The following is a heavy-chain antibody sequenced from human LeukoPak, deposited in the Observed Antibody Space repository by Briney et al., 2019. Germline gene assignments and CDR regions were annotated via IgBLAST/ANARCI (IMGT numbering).Heavy chain of an antibody. D-gene: IGHD3-22*01. V-gene: IGHV4-34*01. CDR3: ARGLPYYYDSSGYYYEPPSFWFDP. CDR1: GGSFSGYY. Sequence: SETLSLTCAVYGGSFSGYYWSWIRQPPGKGLEWIGEINHSGSTNYNPPLKSRVTISVDTSKNQFSLKLSSVTAADTAVYYCARGLPYYYDSSGYYYEPPSFWFDPWGQGTLVTVSS. J-gene: IGHJ5*02. CDR2: INHSGST.